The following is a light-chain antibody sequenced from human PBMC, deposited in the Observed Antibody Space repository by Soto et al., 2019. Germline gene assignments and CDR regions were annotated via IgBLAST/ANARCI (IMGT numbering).Light chain of an antibody. J-gene: IGKJ1*01. V-gene: IGKV3-15*01. CDR3: QQHNSWPWT. Sequence: EIVMTQSPATLSVSPGERATLSCRASQSVSSNLAWYQQKPGQAPRLLIYGASTRVTGIPARFCGSGSGTEFTLTISSLQSEDFAVYYCQQHNSWPWTFGQGTKVDIK. CDR1: QSVSSN. CDR2: GAS.